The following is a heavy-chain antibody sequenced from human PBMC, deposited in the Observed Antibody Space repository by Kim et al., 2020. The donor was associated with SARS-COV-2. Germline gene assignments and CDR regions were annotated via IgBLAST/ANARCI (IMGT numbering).Heavy chain of an antibody. J-gene: IGHJ4*02. CDR2: INHSGST. CDR1: GGSFSGYY. V-gene: IGHV4-34*01. Sequence: SETLSLTCAVYGGSFSGYYWSWIRQPPGKGLEWIGEINHSGSTNYNPSLKSRVTISVDTSKNQFSLKLSSVTAADTAVYYCARGALKSEILYYFDYWGQGTLVTVSS. CDR3: ARGALKSEILYYFDY.